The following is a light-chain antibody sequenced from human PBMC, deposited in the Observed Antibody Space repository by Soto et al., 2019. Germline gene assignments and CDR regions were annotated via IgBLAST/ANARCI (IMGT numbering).Light chain of an antibody. CDR3: QQYNDWPIT. CDR1: QSGSRN. J-gene: IGKJ5*01. Sequence: EIVMTQSPATLSVSPGERASFSCRASQSGSRNLAWYQQKPGQAPRLLIYGASTRATGVPARFSGRGSGTEFTLTISSLQSEDFAVYYCQQYNDWPITFGQGTRLEIK. V-gene: IGKV3-15*01. CDR2: GAS.